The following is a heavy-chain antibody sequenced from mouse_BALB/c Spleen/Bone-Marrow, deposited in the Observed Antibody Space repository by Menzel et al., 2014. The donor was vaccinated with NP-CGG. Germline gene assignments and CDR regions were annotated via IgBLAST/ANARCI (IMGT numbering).Heavy chain of an antibody. CDR1: DYTFTRYW. J-gene: IGHJ4*01. CDR2: IDPYSSET. V-gene: IGHV1S127*01. Sequence: VHLVESGPDLVRPGASVKMSCTASDYTFTRYWMHWVNQRPGQGLEWIGMIDPYSSETRLNQKFKDKSTLTVDKSSNKAYILHMSLASEDSTVYYCSRTFQPPRAMDYWGQGSSVTVSS. D-gene: IGHD6-1*01. CDR3: SRTFQPPRAMDY.